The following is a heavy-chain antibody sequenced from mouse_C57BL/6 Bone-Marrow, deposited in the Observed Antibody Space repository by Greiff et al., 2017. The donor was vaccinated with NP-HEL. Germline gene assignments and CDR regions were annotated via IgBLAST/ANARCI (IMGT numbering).Heavy chain of an antibody. CDR2: ISYSGST. Sequence: EVKLMESGPGMVKPSQSLSLTCTVTGYSITSGYDWHWIRHFPGNKLEWMGYISYSGSTNYNPSLKSRISITHDTSKNHFFLKLNSVTTEDTATYYCARRGIYYGSSPWFAYWGQGTLVTVSA. CDR1: GYSITSGYD. CDR3: ARRGIYYGSSPWFAY. D-gene: IGHD1-1*01. J-gene: IGHJ3*01. V-gene: IGHV3-1*01.